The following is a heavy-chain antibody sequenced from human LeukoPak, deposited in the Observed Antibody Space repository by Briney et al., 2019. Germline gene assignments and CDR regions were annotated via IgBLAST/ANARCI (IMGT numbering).Heavy chain of an antibody. V-gene: IGHV3-7*03. CDR2: IKQDGSEK. CDR1: GFTFSSYW. J-gene: IGHJ4*02. D-gene: IGHD3-16*02. CDR3: ARRRAGELSRLYYFDY. Sequence: GGSLRLSCAASGFTFSSYWMSWVRQAPGKGLEWVANIKQDGSEKYYVDSVKGRFTISRDNAKNSLYLQMNSLSAEDTAVYYCARRRAGELSRLYYFDYWGQGTLVTVSS.